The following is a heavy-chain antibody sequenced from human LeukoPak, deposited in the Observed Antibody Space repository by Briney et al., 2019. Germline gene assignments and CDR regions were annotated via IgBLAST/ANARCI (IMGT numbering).Heavy chain of an antibody. J-gene: IGHJ5*02. CDR1: GDSIRTNNYL. CDR3: ARRPGHTWDMGNWFDP. V-gene: IGHV4-39*01. CDR2: ICYNGIT. Sequence: SETLSLTCSVSGDSIRTNNYLWGWIRQPRGMGLEWIVSICYNGITYYNPSLKSRASVTVYTAKNEFSLTLNSLTAADTAIYYCARRPGHTWDMGNWFDPWGQGTLVTVSS. D-gene: IGHD1-26*01.